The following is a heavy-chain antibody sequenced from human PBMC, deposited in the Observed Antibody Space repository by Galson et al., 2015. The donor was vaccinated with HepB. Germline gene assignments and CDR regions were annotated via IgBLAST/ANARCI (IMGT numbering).Heavy chain of an antibody. CDR2: ITPSGDNT. J-gene: IGHJ4*02. Sequence: SLRLSCAASGFTFRNYAMGWVRQAPGKGLEWVSAITPSGDNTYSADSVKGRFTVSRDNSKKALFLQNTGLTADDTAIYYCARVHREYASDWYRQALYYCDSWGQGTLVAVSS. V-gene: IGHV3-23*01. CDR1: GFTFRNYA. D-gene: IGHD6-19*01. CDR3: ARVHREYASDWYRQALYYCDS.